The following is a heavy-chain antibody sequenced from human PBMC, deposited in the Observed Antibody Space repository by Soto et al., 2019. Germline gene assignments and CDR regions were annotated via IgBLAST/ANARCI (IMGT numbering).Heavy chain of an antibody. D-gene: IGHD6-19*01. Sequence: DVQLVESGGGLVQPGRSLRLSCAASGFTFDDYAMHWVRQAPGKGLEWVSGISWNSGSIGYADSVKGRFTISRDNAKNSLYLQMNSLRAEDTALYYCAKAPRRASSGWNWFDPWGQGTLVTVSS. V-gene: IGHV3-9*01. CDR3: AKAPRRASSGWNWFDP. J-gene: IGHJ5*02. CDR2: ISWNSGSI. CDR1: GFTFDDYA.